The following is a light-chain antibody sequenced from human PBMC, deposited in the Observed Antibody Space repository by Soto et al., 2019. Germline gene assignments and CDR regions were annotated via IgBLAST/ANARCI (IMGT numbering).Light chain of an antibody. Sequence: QSVLTQPASVSGSPGQSSTISCTGTSTDVGGYNLVSWYHQYPGKAPRLIIFEGGKRPSGVSNRFSGSKSGNTASLTISGLQAEDEAHYYCCSYAGSSTWMFGGGTKLTVL. CDR3: CSYAGSSTWM. V-gene: IGLV2-23*01. CDR1: STDVGGYNL. J-gene: IGLJ3*02. CDR2: EGG.